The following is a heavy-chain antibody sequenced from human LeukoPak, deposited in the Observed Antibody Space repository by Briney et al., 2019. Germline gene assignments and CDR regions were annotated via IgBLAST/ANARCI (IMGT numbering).Heavy chain of an antibody. V-gene: IGHV3-23*01. CDR2: ITTGDGST. J-gene: IGHJ4*02. CDR1: GFTFSSYT. CDR3: ATPYTSGWSLYFDN. Sequence: GGSLRLSCTASGFTFSSYTMTWVRQAPGKGLKWVSTITTGDGSTYYADSVKGRFTISRDNSKNTLYLQMNGLRAEETAMYHCATPYTSGWSLYFDNWGQGTLVTVSS. D-gene: IGHD6-19*01.